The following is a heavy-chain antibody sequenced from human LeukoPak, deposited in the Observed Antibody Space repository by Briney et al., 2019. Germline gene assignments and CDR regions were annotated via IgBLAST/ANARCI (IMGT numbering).Heavy chain of an antibody. Sequence: SETLSLTCTVSGGSISSSSYYWGWIRQPPGKGLEWIGSICYSGSTYYNPSLKSRVTISVDTSKNQFSLKLSSVTAADTAVYYCASLRDDYGSGSYPDYWGQGTLVTVSS. V-gene: IGHV4-39*01. J-gene: IGHJ4*02. D-gene: IGHD3-10*01. CDR1: GGSISSSSYY. CDR2: ICYSGST. CDR3: ASLRDDYGSGSYPDY.